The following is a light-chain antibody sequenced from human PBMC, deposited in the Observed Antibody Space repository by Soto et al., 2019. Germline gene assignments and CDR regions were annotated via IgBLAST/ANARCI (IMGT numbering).Light chain of an antibody. J-gene: IGKJ1*01. CDR2: AAS. CDR1: QSVSSW. V-gene: IGKV1-5*03. Sequence: DIQMTQSPSTGSASVGDRVTITCRASQSVSSWLAWYQQRPGKAPKLLIYAASSLESGVPSRFSGSGSGTEFTLTISSLQPDDFATYYCQQDHSYSWTFGQGTKVDIK. CDR3: QQDHSYSWT.